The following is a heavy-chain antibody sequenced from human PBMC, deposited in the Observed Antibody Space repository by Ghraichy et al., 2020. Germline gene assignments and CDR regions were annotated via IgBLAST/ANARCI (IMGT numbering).Heavy chain of an antibody. CDR3: ARSLAYSFGADHLDF. D-gene: IGHD3-10*01. CDR1: GDSVSNNIAS. V-gene: IGHV6-1*01. CDR2: TYYRSTWYY. J-gene: IGHJ4*02. Sequence: SETLSLTCAISGDSVSNNIASWSWIRQSPSRGLEWLGRTYYRSTWYYDYAVSVKGRLTINPDTSKNQFSLQLNSVTPDDTAVYFCARSLAYSFGADHLDFWGQGTLVTISS.